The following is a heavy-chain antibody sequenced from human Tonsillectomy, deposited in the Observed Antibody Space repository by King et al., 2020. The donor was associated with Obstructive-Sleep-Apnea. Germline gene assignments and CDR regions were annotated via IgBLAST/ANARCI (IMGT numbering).Heavy chain of an antibody. J-gene: IGHJ4*02. V-gene: IGHV4-39*07. CDR2: IYYSGSP. CDR3: ARGPSVGEESDY. Sequence: QLQESGPRLVKPSEPLSLTCTVSGGSFSTSYYWAWIRQPPGKGLEWIGSIYYSGSPYCSASLRSRLTLSVDTSKNQFSLKLTSVTAADTAMYYCARGPSVGEESDYWGQGILVTVSS. D-gene: IGHD2-21*01. CDR1: GGSFSTSYY.